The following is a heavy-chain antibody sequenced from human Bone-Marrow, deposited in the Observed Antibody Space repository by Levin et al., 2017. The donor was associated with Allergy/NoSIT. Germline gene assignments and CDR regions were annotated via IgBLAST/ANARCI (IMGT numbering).Heavy chain of an antibody. J-gene: IGHJ4*02. V-gene: IGHV3-9*01. CDR3: AKDISGDGSNFDH. CDR2: ITWNRGKK. Sequence: GGSLRLSCAVSGFNVDDYAMHWVRQAPGKGLEWVSGITWNRGKKDYADSAKGRFTISRDNAKNSLYLQMNSLRTEDTALYYCAKDISGDGSNFDHWGQGTLVTVSS. CDR1: GFNVDDYA. D-gene: IGHD5-24*01.